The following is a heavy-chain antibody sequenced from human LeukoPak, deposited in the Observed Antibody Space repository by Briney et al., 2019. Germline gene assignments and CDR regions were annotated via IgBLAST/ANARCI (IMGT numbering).Heavy chain of an antibody. CDR2: IYPGDSDT. CDR1: GYSFTTYW. D-gene: IGHD4-23*01. Sequence: GESLKISCKGSGYSFTTYWIGWVRQMPGKVLEWMGVIYPGDSDTRYSPSFQGQVTISADKSISTAYLRWSSVKASDTAMYYCARRGNIGWYSDFWGQGTLVTASS. CDR3: ARRGNIGWYSDF. V-gene: IGHV5-51*01. J-gene: IGHJ4*02.